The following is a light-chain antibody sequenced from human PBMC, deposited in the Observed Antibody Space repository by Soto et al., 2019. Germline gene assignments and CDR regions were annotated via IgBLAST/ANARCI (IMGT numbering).Light chain of an antibody. Sequence: QSVLTQPPSVSGAPWQRNTIHCTVSSCNIGAGYDVHWYQQLPGQPHKLLIYGNSNRPSGVPDRFSGSKCATSASLAITALQAQDEADYYCQSYDSSLSGSEVFGTGTKVTLL. V-gene: IGLV1-40*01. CDR2: GNS. CDR3: QSYDSSLSGSEV. J-gene: IGLJ1*01. CDR1: SCNIGAGYD.